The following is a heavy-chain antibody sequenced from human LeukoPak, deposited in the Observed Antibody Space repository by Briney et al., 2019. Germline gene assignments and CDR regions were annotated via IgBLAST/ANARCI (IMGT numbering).Heavy chain of an antibody. CDR3: AALSDY. CDR1: GFTFSSYG. J-gene: IGHJ4*02. CDR2: ISYGGSNK. V-gene: IGHV3-30*03. Sequence: GGSLRLSCAASGFTFSSYGMHWVRQAPGKGLEWVAVISYGGSNKYYADSVKGRFTISRDNSKNTLYLQMNSLRAEDTAVYYCAALSDYWGQGTLVTVSS.